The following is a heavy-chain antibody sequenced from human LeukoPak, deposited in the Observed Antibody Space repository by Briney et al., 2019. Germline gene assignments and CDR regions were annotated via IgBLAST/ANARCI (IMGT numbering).Heavy chain of an antibody. V-gene: IGHV4-30-2*01. D-gene: IGHD3-3*01. CDR3: ARGLYYDFWSGHDAFDI. Sequence: SQTLSLTCTASGGSISSGGYYWSWIRQPPGKGLEWIGYIYHSGSTYYNPSLKSQVTISVDRSKNQFSLKVSSVTAADTAVYYCARGLYYDFWSGHDAFDIWGQGTMVTVSS. CDR2: IYHSGST. J-gene: IGHJ3*02. CDR1: GGSISSGGYY.